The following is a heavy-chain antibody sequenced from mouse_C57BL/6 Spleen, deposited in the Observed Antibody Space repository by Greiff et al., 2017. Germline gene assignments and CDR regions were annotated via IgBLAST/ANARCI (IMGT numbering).Heavy chain of an antibody. Sequence: QVQLQQPGAELVMPGASVKLSCKASGYTFTSYWMHWVKQRPGQGLEWIGEIDPSDSYTNYNQKFKGKSTLTVDKSSSTAYMQLSSLTSEDSAVYYCARQTPAGAWLDYWGQGTLVTVSA. CDR3: ARQTPAGAWLDY. J-gene: IGHJ3*01. CDR2: IDPSDSYT. CDR1: GYTFTSYW. D-gene: IGHD4-1*01. V-gene: IGHV1-69*01.